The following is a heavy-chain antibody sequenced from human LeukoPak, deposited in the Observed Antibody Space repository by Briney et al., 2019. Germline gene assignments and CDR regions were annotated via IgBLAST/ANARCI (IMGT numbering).Heavy chain of an antibody. CDR1: GGSISSKNW. CDR2: MHHSGST. D-gene: IGHD2-2*01. CDR3: ARAVEGCSRSSCYLGP. V-gene: IGHV4-4*02. J-gene: IGHJ5*02. Sequence: PSETLSLTCAVSGGSISSKNWWNWVRQPPGKGLEWIGEMHHSGSTNYNPSLKSRVIISLDKSENRFTLKVTSVTAADTAVYYCARAVEGCSRSSCYLGPWGQGTLVTVSS.